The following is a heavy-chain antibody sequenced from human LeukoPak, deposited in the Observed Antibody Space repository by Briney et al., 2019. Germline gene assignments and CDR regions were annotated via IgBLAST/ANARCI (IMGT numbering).Heavy chain of an antibody. D-gene: IGHD6-6*01. CDR3: VKSIASRGEIVFDI. Sequence: PSETLSLTCNASNGTITSYYWGWVRQPPGKGLEFIGYIHYSGSNNYNPSLESRVAISAEKSKNQFSLKLSFVTAADTALYFCVKSIASRGEIVFDIWGQGTMVTVSS. J-gene: IGHJ3*02. CDR1: NGTITSYY. CDR2: IHYSGSN. V-gene: IGHV4-59*01.